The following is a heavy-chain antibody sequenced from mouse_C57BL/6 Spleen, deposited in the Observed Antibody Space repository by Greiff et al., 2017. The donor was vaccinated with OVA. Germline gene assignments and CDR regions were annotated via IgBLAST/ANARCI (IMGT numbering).Heavy chain of an antibody. CDR1: GYTFTSYW. J-gene: IGHJ3*01. D-gene: IGHD1-1*01. V-gene: IGHV1-55*01. CDR3: ARKGDYYGSSTWFAY. Sequence: VQLQQSGAELVKPGASVKMSCKASGYTFTSYWITWVKQRPGQGLEWIGDIYPGSGSTNYNEKFKSKATLTVDTSSSTAYMQLSSLTSEDSAVYYCARKGDYYGSSTWFAYWGQGTLVTVSA. CDR2: IYPGSGST.